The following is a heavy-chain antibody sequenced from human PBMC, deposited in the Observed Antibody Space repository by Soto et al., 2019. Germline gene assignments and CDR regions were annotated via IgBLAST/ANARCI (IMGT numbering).Heavy chain of an antibody. CDR1: GGTFSSYA. V-gene: IGHV1-69*13. CDR2: IIPIFGTA. D-gene: IGHD6-19*01. Sequence: ASVKVSCKASGGTFSSYAISWVRQAPGQGLEWMGGIIPIFGTANYAQKFQGRVTITADESTSTAYMELSSLRSEDTAVYYCASAWVGSSGWYTFVYWGQGTLVTVSS. J-gene: IGHJ4*02. CDR3: ASAWVGSSGWYTFVY.